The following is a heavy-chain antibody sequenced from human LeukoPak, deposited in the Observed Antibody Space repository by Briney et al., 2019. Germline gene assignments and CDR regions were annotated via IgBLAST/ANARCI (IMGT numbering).Heavy chain of an antibody. CDR1: GYTFTGYY. D-gene: IGHD3-3*01. J-gene: IGHJ6*03. CDR3: ARGGLRFLEWLPYYYYMDV. CDR2: ISAYNGNT. Sequence: ASVKVSCKASGYTFTGYYMHWVRQAPGQGLEWMGWISAYNGNTNYAQKLQGRVTMTTDTSTSTAYMELRSLRSDDTAVYYCARGGLRFLEWLPYYYYMDVWGKGTTVTVSS. V-gene: IGHV1-18*04.